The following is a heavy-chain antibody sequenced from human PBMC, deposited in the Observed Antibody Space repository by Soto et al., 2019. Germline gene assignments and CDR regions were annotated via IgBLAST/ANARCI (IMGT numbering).Heavy chain of an antibody. CDR1: GFTFSSYA. V-gene: IGHV3-23*01. Sequence: GGSLRLSCAASGFTFSSYAMSWVRQAPGKGLEWVSAISGSGGSTYYADSVKGRFTISRDNSKNTLYLQMNSLRAEDTAVYYCAKAGWDAVTTFVAYYFDYWGQGTLVTVSS. CDR3: AKAGWDAVTTFVAYYFDY. D-gene: IGHD4-17*01. J-gene: IGHJ4*02. CDR2: ISGSGGST.